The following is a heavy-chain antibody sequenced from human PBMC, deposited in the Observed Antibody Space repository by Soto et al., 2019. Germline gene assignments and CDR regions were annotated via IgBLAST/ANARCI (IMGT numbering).Heavy chain of an antibody. CDR3: ARHPTPNFSSWYGMNYYYYGMDV. V-gene: IGHV5-10-1*01. J-gene: IGHJ6*02. D-gene: IGHD6-13*01. CDR1: GYSFTSYW. CDR2: IDPSDSYT. Sequence: GESLKISCKGSGYSFTSYWISWVRQMPGKGLEWMGRIDPSDSYTNYSPSFQGHVTISADKSISTAYLQWSSLKASDTAMYYCARHPTPNFSSWYGMNYYYYGMDVWGQGTTVTVSS.